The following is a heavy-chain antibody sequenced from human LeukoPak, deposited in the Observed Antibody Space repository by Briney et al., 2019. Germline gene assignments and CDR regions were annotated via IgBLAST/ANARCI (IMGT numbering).Heavy chain of an antibody. V-gene: IGHV4-61*02. Sequence: SETLSLTCSVSGGSITSGRYYWTWIRQPAGKGLEWIGRLYTNDNTNYAPSLESRVSISVDTSKSLFYLQLTSVTAADTAVYFCARGVVTDDYYMDVWGKGITVIVSS. CDR2: LYTNDNT. CDR3: ARGVVTDDYYMDV. J-gene: IGHJ6*03. D-gene: IGHD2-21*02. CDR1: GGSITSGRYY.